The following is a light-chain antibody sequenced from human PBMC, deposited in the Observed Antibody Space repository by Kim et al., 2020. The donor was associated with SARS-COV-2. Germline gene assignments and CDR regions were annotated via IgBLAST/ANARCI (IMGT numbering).Light chain of an antibody. Sequence: ALGQTGRITCQGDSLRSYYASWYQQKPGQAPVLVIYGKNNRPSGIPDRFSGSSSGNTASLTITGAQAEDEADYYCNSRDSSGTHYVFGTGTKVTVL. V-gene: IGLV3-19*01. CDR2: GKN. CDR3: NSRDSSGTHYV. CDR1: SLRSYY. J-gene: IGLJ1*01.